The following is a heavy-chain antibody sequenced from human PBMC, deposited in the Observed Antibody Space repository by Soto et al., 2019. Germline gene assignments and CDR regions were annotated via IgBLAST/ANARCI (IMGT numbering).Heavy chain of an antibody. CDR2: IYYSGST. Sequence: TSETLSLTCTVSGGSISSGDYYWSWIRQPPGKGLEWIGYIYYSGSTYYNPSLKSRVTISVDTSKNQFSLKLSSVTAADTAVYYCARDNRSMVRGVIDSYFDYWGQGTLVTVSS. CDR1: GGSISSGDYY. V-gene: IGHV4-30-4*01. J-gene: IGHJ4*02. CDR3: ARDNRSMVRGVIDSYFDY. D-gene: IGHD3-10*01.